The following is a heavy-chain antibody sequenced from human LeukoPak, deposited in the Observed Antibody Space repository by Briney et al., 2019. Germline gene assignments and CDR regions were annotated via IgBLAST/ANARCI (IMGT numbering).Heavy chain of an antibody. J-gene: IGHJ4*02. Sequence: QPGGSLRLSCAASGFTFSSYDMHWVRQATGKGLEWVSAIGIAGDTNYSGSVKGRFTISRENAKNFLYLQMNSLRAGDTAVYYCARGNILTGYDCWGQGTLVTVSS. CDR1: GFTFSSYD. D-gene: IGHD3-9*01. CDR2: IGIAGDT. CDR3: ARGNILTGYDC. V-gene: IGHV3-13*04.